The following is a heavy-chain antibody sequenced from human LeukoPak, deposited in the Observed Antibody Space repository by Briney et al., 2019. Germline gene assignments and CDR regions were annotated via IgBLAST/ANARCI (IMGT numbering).Heavy chain of an antibody. V-gene: IGHV4-59*01. Sequence: PSETLSLTCIVSGGSISSYYWSWIRQPPGKGLEWIGYIYYSGSTNYNPSLKSRVTISVDTSKDQFSLKLSSVTAADTAVYYCARGPMVRGVIIVGQGAFDIWGQGTMVTVSS. CDR1: GGSISSYY. CDR2: IYYSGST. CDR3: ARGPMVRGVIIVGQGAFDI. D-gene: IGHD3-10*01. J-gene: IGHJ3*02.